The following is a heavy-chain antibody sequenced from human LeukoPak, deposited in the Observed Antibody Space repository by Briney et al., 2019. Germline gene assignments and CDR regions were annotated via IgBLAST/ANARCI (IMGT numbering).Heavy chain of an antibody. CDR3: ARVTGYMIEDYFDY. J-gene: IGHJ4*02. CDR2: IYYSGST. CDR1: GGSISSYY. D-gene: IGHD3-22*01. Sequence: PSETLSLTCTVSGGSISSYYRSWIRQPPGKRLEWIGYIYYSGSTNYKPSLKSRVTISVETSKNQFSLKLRSVTAADTAVYYCARVTGYMIEDYFDYWGQGTLVTVSS. V-gene: IGHV4-59*01.